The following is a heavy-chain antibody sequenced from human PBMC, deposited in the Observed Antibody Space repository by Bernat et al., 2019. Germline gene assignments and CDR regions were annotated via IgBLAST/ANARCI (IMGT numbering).Heavy chain of an antibody. CDR3: AKGLGGNGIFYYYMDV. D-gene: IGHD3-16*01. J-gene: IGHJ6*03. CDR1: GFTFSTYA. Sequence: EVQLLESGGGLVQPGGSLRLSCAASGFTFSTYAMTWVRQAPGKGLEWLSVVSNSGGRTYYADSVKGRFTISRDNSKNTLYLQMISLRVEDSAVYYCAKGLGGNGIFYYYMDVWGKGTTVTVSS. CDR2: VSNSGGRT. V-gene: IGHV3-23*01.